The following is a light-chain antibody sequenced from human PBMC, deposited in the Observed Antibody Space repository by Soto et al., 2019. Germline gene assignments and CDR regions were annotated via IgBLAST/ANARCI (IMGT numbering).Light chain of an antibody. CDR2: EDN. Sequence: NFMLTQPLSVSESPGKTVTISCTRSSGNIASGFVQWYQQRTGSAPTTVIYEDNQRPSGVPDRFSGSIDTSSNSATLTISGLKTEDEADYYCQSYHSSYPYVFGTGTKLTVL. CDR1: SGNIASGF. J-gene: IGLJ1*01. V-gene: IGLV6-57*03. CDR3: QSYHSSYPYV.